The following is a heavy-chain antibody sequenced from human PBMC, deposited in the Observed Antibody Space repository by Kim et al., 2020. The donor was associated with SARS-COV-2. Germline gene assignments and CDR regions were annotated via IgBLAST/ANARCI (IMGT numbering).Heavy chain of an antibody. J-gene: IGHJ4*02. V-gene: IGHV3-7*01. Sequence: GSDNLYGDSVKGRFTISRDNSKNALYMQMKNLRAEDTAVYYCVKGGGTLDDWGQGTLVTVSS. D-gene: IGHD3-16*01. CDR3: VKGGGTLDD. CDR2: GSDN.